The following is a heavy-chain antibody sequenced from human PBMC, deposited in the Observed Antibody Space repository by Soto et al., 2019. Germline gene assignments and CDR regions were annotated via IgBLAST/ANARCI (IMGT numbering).Heavy chain of an antibody. D-gene: IGHD4-17*01. V-gene: IGHV3-33*01. J-gene: IGHJ4*02. CDR2: IWYDGSNK. Sequence: QVQLVESGGGVVQPGRSLRLSCAASGFTFSSYGMHWVRQAPGKGLEWVAVIWYDGSNKYYADSVKGRFTISRDNSKTTLYLQMNSLRAEDTAVYYCAREEDYGDFDYWGQGTLVTVSS. CDR3: AREEDYGDFDY. CDR1: GFTFSSYG.